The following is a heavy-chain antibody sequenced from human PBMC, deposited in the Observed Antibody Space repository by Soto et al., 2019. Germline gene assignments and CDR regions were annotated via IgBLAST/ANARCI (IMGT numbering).Heavy chain of an antibody. J-gene: IGHJ4*02. D-gene: IGHD3-10*01. CDR1: GGSISSSSYY. Sequence: QLQLQESGPGLVKPSETLSLTCTVSGGSISSSSYYWVWIRQPPGKGLEWIGTIYSTGSTYYNPSLKSRVTISVDTSTNQFSLRLTSVTAADTAVDYCAKRSSGTMADYWGQGTLVTVSS. CDR2: IYSTGST. CDR3: AKRSSGTMADY. V-gene: IGHV4-39*01.